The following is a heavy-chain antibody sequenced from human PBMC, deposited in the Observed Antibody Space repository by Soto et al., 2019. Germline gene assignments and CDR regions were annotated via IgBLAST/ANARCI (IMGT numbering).Heavy chain of an antibody. CDR3: ATHRYGYFDY. V-gene: IGHV4-59*08. Sequence: SETLSLTCTVSGGSISSNYWSWIRQPPGKGLEWIGYIYYNGSTNYNPSLKSRVTISVDTSKKQFSLKRSSVTAADTAMYYCATHRYGYFDYWGQGTLVTVSS. D-gene: IGHD3-10*01. CDR2: IYYNGST. J-gene: IGHJ4*02. CDR1: GGSISSNY.